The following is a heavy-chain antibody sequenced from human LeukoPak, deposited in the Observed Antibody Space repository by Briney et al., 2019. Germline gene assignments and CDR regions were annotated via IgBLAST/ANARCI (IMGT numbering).Heavy chain of an antibody. D-gene: IGHD6-13*01. V-gene: IGHV3-48*04. Sequence: GGSLRLSCAASGFTFSSYSMNWVRQAPGKGLEWVSFISSSSSTIYYADSVKGRFTISRDNAKNSLYLQMNSLRAEDTAVYYCARKFSSSWYKFAFDIWGQGTMVTVSS. CDR2: ISSSSSTI. J-gene: IGHJ3*02. CDR1: GFTFSSYS. CDR3: ARKFSSSWYKFAFDI.